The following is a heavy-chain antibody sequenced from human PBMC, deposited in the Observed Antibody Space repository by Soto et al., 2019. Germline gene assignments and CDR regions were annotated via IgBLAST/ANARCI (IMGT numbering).Heavy chain of an antibody. V-gene: IGHV3-33*01. Sequence: QVQLVESGGGVVQPGRSLRLSCAASGFTCSSYGMVWVRLAPGQGLEWVAVTSYDGSKNDYADSVNGRFTVSRDNSTSTLSLQRSNLRAADTAVYYCARDGTYCSGTSCSYFDYWGEGTMVTVSS. CDR1: GFTCSSYG. D-gene: IGHD2-2*01. CDR3: ARDGTYCSGTSCSYFDY. CDR2: TSYDGSKN. J-gene: IGHJ4*02.